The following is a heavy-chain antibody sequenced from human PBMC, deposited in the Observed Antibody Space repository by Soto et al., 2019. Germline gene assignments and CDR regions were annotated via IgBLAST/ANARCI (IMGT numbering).Heavy chain of an antibody. Sequence: QVQLVESGGGVVQPGRSLRLSYAASGFTFSSYGMHWVRQAPGKGLEWVAVISYDGSNKYYADSVKGRFTISRDNSKNTLYLQMNSLRAEDTAVYYCAKDYYDSSGLDAFDIWGQGTMVTVSS. J-gene: IGHJ3*02. V-gene: IGHV3-30*18. CDR3: AKDYYDSSGLDAFDI. D-gene: IGHD3-22*01. CDR1: GFTFSSYG. CDR2: ISYDGSNK.